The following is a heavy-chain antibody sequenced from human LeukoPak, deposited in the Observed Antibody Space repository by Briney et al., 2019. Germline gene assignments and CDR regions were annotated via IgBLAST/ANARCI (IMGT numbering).Heavy chain of an antibody. J-gene: IGHJ4*02. CDR1: GFTFSSSG. CDR2: IFGTGGTT. V-gene: IGHV3-23*01. CDR3: AKDTSDCDY. Sequence: GSLRLSCAASGFTFSSSGMNWVRQAPGQGLEWVSSIFGTGGTTYYADSVKGRFTISRDNSKNMLYLQMNSLRAEDTAVYYCAKDTSDCDYWGQGTLVTVSS. D-gene: IGHD2-21*02.